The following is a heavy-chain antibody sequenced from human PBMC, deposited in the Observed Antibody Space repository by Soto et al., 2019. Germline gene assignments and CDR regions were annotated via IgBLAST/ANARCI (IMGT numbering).Heavy chain of an antibody. Sequence: ASVKVSCKASGYTFTGYYMHWVRQAPGQGLEWMGWINPNSGGTNYAQKFQGWVTMTRDTSISTAYMELSRLRSDDTAVYYCARDRDTAMVYGMDAWGQGTTVTVSS. J-gene: IGHJ6*02. CDR2: INPNSGGT. CDR1: GYTFTGYY. D-gene: IGHD5-18*01. CDR3: ARDRDTAMVYGMDA. V-gene: IGHV1-2*04.